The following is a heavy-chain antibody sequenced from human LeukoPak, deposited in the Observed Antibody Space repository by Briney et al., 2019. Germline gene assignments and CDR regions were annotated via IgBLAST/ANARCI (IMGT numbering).Heavy chain of an antibody. V-gene: IGHV4-59*08. CDR2: IYYSGST. D-gene: IGHD6-19*01. CDR1: GGSINSYY. Sequence: SETLSLTCTVSGGSINSYYWSWIRQPPGKGLEWIGYIYYSGSTNYNPSLKSRVTISVDTSKNQFSLKLSSVTAADTAVYYCARHLHAYSSGWPFDYWGQGTLVTVSS. CDR3: ARHLHAYSSGWPFDY. J-gene: IGHJ4*02.